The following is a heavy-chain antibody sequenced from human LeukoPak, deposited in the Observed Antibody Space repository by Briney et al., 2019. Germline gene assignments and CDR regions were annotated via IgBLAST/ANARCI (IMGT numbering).Heavy chain of an antibody. J-gene: IGHJ6*03. V-gene: IGHV4-4*07. Sequence: SETLSLTCTVSGGSISSYYWSWIRQPAGKGLEWIGRIYTSGSTNYNPSLKSRVTMSVDTSKNQFSLKLSSVTAADTAVYYCARDWEYCSGGSCYQDYYYYMDVWGKGTTVTVSS. CDR1: GGSISSYY. D-gene: IGHD2-15*01. CDR2: IYTSGST. CDR3: ARDWEYCSGGSCYQDYYYYMDV.